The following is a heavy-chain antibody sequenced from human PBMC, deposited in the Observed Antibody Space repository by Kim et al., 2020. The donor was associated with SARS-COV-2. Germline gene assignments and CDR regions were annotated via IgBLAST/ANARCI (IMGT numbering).Heavy chain of an antibody. CDR3: ARASGAAMAY. CDR1: GGPISSGGYY. D-gene: IGHD2-2*01. Sequence: SKTLSLTCTVSGGPISSGGYYWSWIRQHPGKGLEWIGYIYYSGSTYYNPSLKSRVTISVDTSKNQFSLKLSSVTAADTAVYYCARASGAAMAYWGQGTLVTVSS. CDR2: IYYSGST. J-gene: IGHJ4*02. V-gene: IGHV4-31*03.